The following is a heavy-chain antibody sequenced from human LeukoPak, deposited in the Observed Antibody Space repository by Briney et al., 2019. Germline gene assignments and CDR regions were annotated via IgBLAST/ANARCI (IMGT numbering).Heavy chain of an antibody. J-gene: IGHJ6*03. D-gene: IGHD3-3*01. CDR1: GGSISSYY. CDR2: IYYSGST. Sequence: SETLSLTCTVSGGSISSYYWSWIRQPPGKGLEWIGYIYYSGSTNYNPSLKSRVTISVDTSKNQFSLKLSSVTAADTAVYYCARVGDYDFWSGHPYYYMDVWGKGTTVTVSS. CDR3: ARVGDYDFWSGHPYYYMDV. V-gene: IGHV4-59*01.